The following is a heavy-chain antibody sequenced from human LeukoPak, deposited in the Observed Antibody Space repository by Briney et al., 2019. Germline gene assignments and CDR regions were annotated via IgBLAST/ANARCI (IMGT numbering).Heavy chain of an antibody. CDR3: ARRRDGFADY. D-gene: IGHD5-24*01. CDR1: GGSFSSYY. J-gene: IGHJ4*02. CDR2: IYYSGST. V-gene: IGHV4-59*01. Sequence: PSETLSLTCTVSGGSFSSYYWTWIWQPPGKGLEWIGYIYYSGSTNYNPSLKSRVTISVDTSKSQSSLKLSSVTAADTAVYYCARRRDGFADYWGQGTLVTVSS.